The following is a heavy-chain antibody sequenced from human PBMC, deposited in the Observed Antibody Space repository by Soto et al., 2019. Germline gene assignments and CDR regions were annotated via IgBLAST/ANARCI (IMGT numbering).Heavy chain of an antibody. D-gene: IGHD6-19*01. J-gene: IGHJ6*02. CDR2: MNPNSGNT. CDR1: GYTFTSYE. Sequence: ASVKVSCKASGYTFTSYEINWVRQATGQGLEWMGWMNPNSGNTGYAQKFQGRVTMTRNTSISTVYMELSSLRSEDTAVYYCARRDIAVAGYYYYGMDVWGQGTTVTVS. V-gene: IGHV1-8*01. CDR3: ARRDIAVAGYYYYGMDV.